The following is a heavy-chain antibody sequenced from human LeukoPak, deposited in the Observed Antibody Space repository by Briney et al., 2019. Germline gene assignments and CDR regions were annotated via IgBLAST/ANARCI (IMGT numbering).Heavy chain of an antibody. J-gene: IGHJ4*02. CDR2: IYHSGST. Sequence: SETLSLTCAVSGGSISSGGYSWSWIRQPPGKGLEWIGYIYHSGSTYYNPSLKSRVTISVDTSKNQFSLKLSSVTAADTAVYYCARLGVFQDYWGQGTLVTVSS. V-gene: IGHV4-30-2*03. CDR3: ARLGVFQDY. CDR1: GGSISSGGYS. D-gene: IGHD1-26*01.